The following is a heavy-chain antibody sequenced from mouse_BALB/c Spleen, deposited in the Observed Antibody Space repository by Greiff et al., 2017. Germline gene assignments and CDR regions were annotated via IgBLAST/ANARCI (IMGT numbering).Heavy chain of an antibody. Sequence: EVMLVESGGGLVKPGGSLKLSCAASGFTFSSYTMSWVRQTPEKRLEWVATISSGGSYTYYPDSVKGRFTISRDNAKNTLYLQMSSLKSEDTAMYYCTRDKFFYLDYWGQGTTLTVSS. CDR2: ISSGGSYT. CDR1: GFTFSSYT. V-gene: IGHV5-6-4*01. J-gene: IGHJ2*01. CDR3: TRDKFFYLDY.